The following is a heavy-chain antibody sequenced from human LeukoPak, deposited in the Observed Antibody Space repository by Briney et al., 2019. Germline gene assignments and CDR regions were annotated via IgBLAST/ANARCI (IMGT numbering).Heavy chain of an antibody. CDR1: GGSISSYY. Sequence: SETLSLTCTVSGGSISSYYWSWIRQPPGKGLEWIGYMFYSGSTNYNPSLKSRVTISVDTSKNQFSLKLSSVTAADTAVYYCAKTKGIAVREIDYWGQGTLVTVSS. D-gene: IGHD6-19*01. CDR2: MFYSGST. CDR3: AKTKGIAVREIDY. J-gene: IGHJ4*02. V-gene: IGHV4-59*01.